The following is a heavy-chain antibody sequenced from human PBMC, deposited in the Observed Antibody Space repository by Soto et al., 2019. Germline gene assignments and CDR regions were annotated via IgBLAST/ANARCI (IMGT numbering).Heavy chain of an antibody. V-gene: IGHV4-39*02. Sequence: SETLSLTCNVSGDSMTSPPYYWGWIRQPPGKGLEWIGTVYYSGATYYNPSLRGRLTVSADTSKNYFSLRLTSVTAADTAVYYCARHDDCFDPWGQGILVTVSS. J-gene: IGHJ5*02. CDR1: GDSMTSPPYY. CDR3: ARHDDCFDP. CDR2: VYYSGAT. D-gene: IGHD3-16*01.